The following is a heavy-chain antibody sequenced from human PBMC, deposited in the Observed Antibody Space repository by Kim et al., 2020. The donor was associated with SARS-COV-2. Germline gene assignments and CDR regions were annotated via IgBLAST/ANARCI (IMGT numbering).Heavy chain of an antibody. Sequence: GGSLRLSCAASGFTFSSYSMNWVRQAPGKGLEWVSYISSSSSTIYYADSVKGRFTISRDNAKNSLYLQMNSLRDEDTAVYYCARGEWGLSPPWFYYYYGMDVWAKGTTVTVSS. J-gene: IGHJ6*04. CDR1: GFTFSSYS. CDR3: ARGEWGLSPPWFYYYYGMDV. V-gene: IGHV3-48*02. D-gene: IGHD1-26*01. CDR2: ISSSSSTI.